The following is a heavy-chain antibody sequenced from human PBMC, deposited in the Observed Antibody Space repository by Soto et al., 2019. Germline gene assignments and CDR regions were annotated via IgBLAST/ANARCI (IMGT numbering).Heavy chain of an antibody. CDR2: IKSKSAGETT. CDR1: GFSFRTTW. V-gene: IGHV3-15*05. CDR3: STGSPFSGRVFDY. D-gene: IGHD2-15*01. J-gene: IGHJ4*02. Sequence: VQLVESGGGLVKPGGSLRLSCAASGFSFRTTWMAWVRQAPGKGLEWVGRIKSKSAGETTDYADPVKGRFTISRDDSKDTLYLHMDSLETGDTAVYYCSTGSPFSGRVFDYWGQGTLVTVSS.